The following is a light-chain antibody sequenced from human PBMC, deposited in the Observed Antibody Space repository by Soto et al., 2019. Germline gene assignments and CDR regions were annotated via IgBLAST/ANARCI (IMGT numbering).Light chain of an antibody. CDR2: DAS. Sequence: EIVMTQSPATLSVSPGERATLSCRASQSVSSNLAWYQQKRGQAPRLLISDASTRATGIPARFSGSGSGTEFTLTISSLQSEDCAVYYCQQYNNWPRTFGQGTKVEI. CDR1: QSVSSN. V-gene: IGKV3-15*01. CDR3: QQYNNWPRT. J-gene: IGKJ1*01.